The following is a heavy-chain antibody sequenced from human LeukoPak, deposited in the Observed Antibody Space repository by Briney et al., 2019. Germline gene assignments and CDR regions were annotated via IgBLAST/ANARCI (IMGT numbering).Heavy chain of an antibody. CDR2: INHSGST. CDR1: GGSFSGYY. Sequence: SQTLSLTCAVYGGSFSGYYWSWIRQPPGKGLEWLGEINHSGSTNYNPSLKSRVTISVDTSKNQFSLKLSSVTAADTAVYYCARGRAPYYDFWSGYWYYFDYWGQGTLVTVSS. CDR3: ARGRAPYYDFWSGYWYYFDY. D-gene: IGHD3-3*01. V-gene: IGHV4-34*01. J-gene: IGHJ4*02.